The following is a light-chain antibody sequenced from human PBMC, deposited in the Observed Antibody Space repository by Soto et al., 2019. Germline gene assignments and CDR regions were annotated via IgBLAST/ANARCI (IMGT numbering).Light chain of an antibody. CDR3: MQATQFPRT. CDR2: NIS. J-gene: IGKJ1*01. V-gene: IGKV2-24*01. CDR1: QSLLHSDGNTY. Sequence: DIVMTQSPLSSPVTLGQPASISCRSSQSLLHSDGNTYLSWLHQRPGQPPRLLIYNISYRFSGVPDRFSGSGAGTDFTLKISRVETDDVGVYYCMQATQFPRTFGQGTKVEIK.